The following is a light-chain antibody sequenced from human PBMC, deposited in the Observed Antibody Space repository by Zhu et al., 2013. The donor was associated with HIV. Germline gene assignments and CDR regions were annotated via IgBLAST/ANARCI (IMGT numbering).Light chain of an antibody. Sequence: DIVMTQSPDSLAVSLGERATINCKSSQSVLYSSNNKNYLAWYQQKPGQPPKLLIYWASIRKSGVPDRFSGSGSGTDFTLTISSLQAEDVAVYYCQQYYSIRRTFGQGTKVEIK. CDR3: QQYYSIRRT. CDR1: QSVLYSSNNKNY. V-gene: IGKV4-1*01. CDR2: WAS. J-gene: IGKJ2*02.